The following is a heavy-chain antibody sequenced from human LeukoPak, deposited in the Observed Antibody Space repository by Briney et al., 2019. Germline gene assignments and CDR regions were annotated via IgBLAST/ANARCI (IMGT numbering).Heavy chain of an antibody. J-gene: IGHJ5*02. V-gene: IGHV4-59*01. Sequence: SETLSLTCTVSGGSISTNSWSWIRQPPGKGLEWIGHIYNSGSANYNPSLKSRVTISVDTSKNQFSLRLSSVTAADTAVYYCARSHSSGWSKFDPWGQGTLVTVSS. D-gene: IGHD6-19*01. CDR3: ARSHSSGWSKFDP. CDR2: IYNSGSA. CDR1: GGSISTNS.